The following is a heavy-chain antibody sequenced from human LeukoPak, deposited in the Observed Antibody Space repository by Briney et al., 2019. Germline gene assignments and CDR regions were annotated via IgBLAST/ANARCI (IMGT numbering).Heavy chain of an antibody. J-gene: IGHJ4*02. CDR3: ARSYNYRFDY. CDR2: LSSDGRST. D-gene: IGHD3-22*01. V-gene: IGHV3-74*01. Sequence: GGSLRLSCEVSGFTVSTYWMHWVRQGPGKGLEWVARLSSDGRSTNYADFVKGRATISRDNAKNTLFLEMSGLRADDTAVYYCARSYNYRFDYWGQGTLVVVTS. CDR1: GFTVSTYW.